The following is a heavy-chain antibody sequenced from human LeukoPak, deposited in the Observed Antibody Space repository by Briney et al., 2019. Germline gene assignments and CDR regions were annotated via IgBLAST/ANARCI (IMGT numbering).Heavy chain of an antibody. CDR1: GASISRGSYY. CDR3: ARADSGYDPATYDY. CDR2: MYTNGNT. V-gene: IGHV4-61*02. J-gene: IGHJ4*02. D-gene: IGHD5-12*01. Sequence: SETLSLTCTVSGASISRGSYYWSWIRQPAGKGLEWIGRMYTNGNTNYNPSLKSRVTISADTSKNQFSLKLTSVTAADTAVYYCARADSGYDPATYDYWGQGTLVTVSS.